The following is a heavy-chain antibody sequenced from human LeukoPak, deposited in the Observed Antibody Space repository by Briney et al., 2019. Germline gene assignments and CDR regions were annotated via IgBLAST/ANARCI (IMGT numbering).Heavy chain of an antibody. V-gene: IGHV4-59*01. CDR3: ARDKRRDGYPDY. J-gene: IGHJ4*02. CDR1: GGSISSYY. D-gene: IGHD5-24*01. CDR2: IYYSGST. Sequence: SETLSLTCTVSGGSISSYYWSWIRQPPGKGLEWIGYIYYSGSTNYNPSLKGRVTISVDTSKNRFSLKLSSVTAADTAVYYCARDKRRDGYPDYWGQGTLVTVSS.